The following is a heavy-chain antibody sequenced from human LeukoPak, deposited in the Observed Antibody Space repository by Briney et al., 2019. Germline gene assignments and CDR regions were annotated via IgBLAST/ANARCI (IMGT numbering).Heavy chain of an antibody. CDR1: GYTFTGYY. Sequence: ASVKVSCKASGYTFTGYYMHWVRQAPGQGLEWMGWINPNSGGTNYAQKFQGRVTMTRDTSISTAYMGLSRLRSDDTAVYYCARDYGSSGSNYYYYMDVWGKGTTVTVSS. V-gene: IGHV1-2*02. CDR3: ARDYGSSGSNYYYYMDV. D-gene: IGHD6-6*01. J-gene: IGHJ6*03. CDR2: INPNSGGT.